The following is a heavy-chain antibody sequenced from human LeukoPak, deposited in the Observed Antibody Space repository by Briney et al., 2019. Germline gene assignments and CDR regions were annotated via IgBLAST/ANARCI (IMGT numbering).Heavy chain of an antibody. Sequence: PGRSLRLSCAASGFTFSSYGMHWVRQAPGKGLEWVAVISYDGSNKYYADSVKGRFTISRDNSKNTLYLQMNSLRAEDTAVYYCARDYSGEWEQLTGWWFDPWGQGTLVIVSS. J-gene: IGHJ5*02. D-gene: IGHD1-26*01. CDR3: ARDYSGEWEQLTGWWFDP. CDR2: ISYDGSNK. CDR1: GFTFSSYG. V-gene: IGHV3-30*03.